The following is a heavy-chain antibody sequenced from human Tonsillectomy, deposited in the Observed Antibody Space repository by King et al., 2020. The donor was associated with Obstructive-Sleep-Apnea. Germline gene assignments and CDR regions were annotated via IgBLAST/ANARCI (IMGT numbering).Heavy chain of an antibody. CDR2: FHYDGNHK. J-gene: IGHJ6*02. CDR3: AKDSGSHYYYYGMDV. CDR1: GFTFSNYG. Sequence: VQLVESGGGVVQPGESLRLACAASGFTFSNYGMHWVRQTPGKGLEWVTFFHYDGNHKFYADSVKGRFTISRDNSKNTLYLQMNSLRAEDTAVYYCAKDSGSHYYYYGMDVWGQGTTVTVSS. D-gene: IGHD1-26*01. V-gene: IGHV3-30*02.